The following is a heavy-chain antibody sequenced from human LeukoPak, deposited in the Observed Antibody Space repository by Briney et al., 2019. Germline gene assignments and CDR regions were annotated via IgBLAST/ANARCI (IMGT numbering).Heavy chain of an antibody. CDR2: INPNSGGT. J-gene: IGHJ4*02. V-gene: IGHV1-2*02. Sequence: ASVKVSCKASGYTFTGYYMHWVRQAPGQGLEWMGWINPNSGGTNYAQKFQGRVTMTRDTSISTAYMELSRLRSDDTAAYYCARGYYDILTGYFPFDYWGQGTLVTVSS. CDR1: GYTFTGYY. D-gene: IGHD3-9*01. CDR3: ARGYYDILTGYFPFDY.